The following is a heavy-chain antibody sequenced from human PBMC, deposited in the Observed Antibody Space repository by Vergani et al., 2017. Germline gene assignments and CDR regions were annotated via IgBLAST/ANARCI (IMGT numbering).Heavy chain of an antibody. D-gene: IGHD3-10*01. CDR3: ARDSFSWFGEPNGMDV. Sequence: EVQLVESGGGLVQPGGSLRLSCAASGFTVSSNYMSWVRQAPGKGLEWVSVIYSGGSTYYADSVKGRFTISRDNSKNTLYHQMNSLRAEDTAVYYCARDSFSWFGEPNGMDVWGQGTTVTVSS. CDR1: GFTVSSNY. CDR2: IYSGGST. J-gene: IGHJ6*02. V-gene: IGHV3-66*01.